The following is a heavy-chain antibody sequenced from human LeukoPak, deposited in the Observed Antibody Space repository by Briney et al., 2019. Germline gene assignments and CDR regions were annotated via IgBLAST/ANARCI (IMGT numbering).Heavy chain of an antibody. CDR1: GFTFSSYG. V-gene: IGHV3-30*02. Sequence: PGGSLRLSCAASGFTFSSYGMHWVRQAPGKGLEWVAFIRYDGSNKYYADSVKGRFTISRDNSKNTLYLQMSSLRAEDTAVYYCAKDGLEAVGAVPSTLPCDYWGQGTLVTVSS. J-gene: IGHJ4*02. CDR3: AKDGLEAVGAVPSTLPCDY. CDR2: IRYDGSNK. D-gene: IGHD1-26*01.